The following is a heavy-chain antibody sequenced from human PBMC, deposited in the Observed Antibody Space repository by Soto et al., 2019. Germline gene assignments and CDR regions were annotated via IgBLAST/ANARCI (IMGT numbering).Heavy chain of an antibody. CDR3: ARSRYAYGVVTAKGGYSHH. V-gene: IGHV1-69*14. CDR2: IIPIFGTA. J-gene: IGHJ1*01. Sequence: QVQLVQSGAEVKKPGSSVKVSCKASGGTFSSYAISWVRQAPGQGLEWMGGIIPIFGTANYAQKFQGRVTITADKSTTTAEVDVSSLGSETTAVFYCARSRYAYGVVTAKGGYSHHWGRGTLVPVSS. D-gene: IGHD2-21*02. CDR1: GGTFSSYA.